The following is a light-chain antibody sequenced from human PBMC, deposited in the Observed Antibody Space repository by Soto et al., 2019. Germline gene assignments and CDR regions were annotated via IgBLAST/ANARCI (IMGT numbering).Light chain of an antibody. CDR2: DAS. J-gene: IGKJ5*01. V-gene: IGKV1-5*01. CDR3: QRFHSYPIT. CDR1: QSISTY. Sequence: DIQMTQSPSTLSASVGDRVTVTCRASQSISTYLAWYQQKRGEAPKLLISDASNLEGGVPSRFSGSGSGTEFTLTISSLQPDDFATYYCQRFHSYPITFGQGTRLDI.